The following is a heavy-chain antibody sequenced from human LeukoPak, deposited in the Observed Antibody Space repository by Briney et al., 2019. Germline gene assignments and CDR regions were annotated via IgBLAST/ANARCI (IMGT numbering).Heavy chain of an antibody. J-gene: IGHJ4*02. D-gene: IGHD3-22*01. CDR3: ARDHYYDSSGYLY. CDR2: IKQDGSEK. CDR1: GFTFSSYW. V-gene: IGHV3-7*01. Sequence: GGSLRLSCAASGFTFSSYWMSWVRQAPGKGLEWVANIKQDGSEKYYVDSVKGRFTIPRDNAKNSLYLQMNSLRAEDTAVYYCARDHYYDSSGYLYWSQGTLVTVSS.